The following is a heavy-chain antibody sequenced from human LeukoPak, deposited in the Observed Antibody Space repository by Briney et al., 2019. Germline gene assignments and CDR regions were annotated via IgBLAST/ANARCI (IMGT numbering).Heavy chain of an antibody. V-gene: IGHV1-8*03. CDR3: ARGRIVVGYDY. Sequence: GASVKVSCKASGYTFTGYYMHWVRQATGQGLEWMGWMNPNSGNTGYAQKFQGRVTITRNTSISTAYMELSSLRSEDTAVYYCARGRIVVGYDYWGQGTLVTVSS. D-gene: IGHD2-21*01. J-gene: IGHJ4*02. CDR1: GYTFTGYY. CDR2: MNPNSGNT.